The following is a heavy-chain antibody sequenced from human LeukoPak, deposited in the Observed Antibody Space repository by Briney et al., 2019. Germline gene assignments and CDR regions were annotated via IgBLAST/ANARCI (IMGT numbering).Heavy chain of an antibody. V-gene: IGHV4-38-2*02. D-gene: IGHD7-27*01. CDR2: IYHSGST. CDR1: GYSISSGYY. CDR3: ARDPGNWGYSWYFDL. Sequence: PSETLSLTCTVSGYSISSGYYWGWIRQPPGKGLEWIGSIYHSGSTYYNPSLKSRVTISVDTSKNQFSLKLSSVTAADTAVYYCARDPGNWGYSWYFDLWGRGTLVTVSS. J-gene: IGHJ2*01.